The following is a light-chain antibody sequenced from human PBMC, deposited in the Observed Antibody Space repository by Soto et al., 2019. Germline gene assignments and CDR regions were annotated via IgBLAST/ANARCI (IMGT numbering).Light chain of an antibody. CDR3: QQRDKWPRT. V-gene: IGKV3-11*01. CDR2: GAS. J-gene: IGKJ2*01. CDR1: QSVGSY. Sequence: EIVLTQSPATLSLSPGERATLSCRASQSVGSYLAWYQHKPGQAPRLLIYGASNRATDIPGRFSRRGSGTDFPLTISSLESGDSAVYYCQQRDKWPRTFGQGTKLEIK.